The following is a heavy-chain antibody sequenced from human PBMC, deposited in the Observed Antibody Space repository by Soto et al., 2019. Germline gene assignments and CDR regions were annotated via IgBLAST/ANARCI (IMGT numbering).Heavy chain of an antibody. CDR3: ARDHYGSGSSYFDY. J-gene: IGHJ4*02. Sequence: SETLSLTCTVSGGSISSYYWSWIRQPPGKGLEWIGYIYYSGSTNYNPSLKSRVTISVDTSKNQFSLKLSSVTAADTAVYYCARDHYGSGSSYFDYWGQGTLVTVSS. CDR2: IYYSGST. D-gene: IGHD3-10*01. CDR1: GGSISSYY. V-gene: IGHV4-59*01.